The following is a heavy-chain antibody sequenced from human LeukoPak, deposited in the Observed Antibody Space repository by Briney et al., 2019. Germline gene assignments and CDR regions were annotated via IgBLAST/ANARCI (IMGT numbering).Heavy chain of an antibody. J-gene: IGHJ4*02. Sequence: GGSLRLSCAASGFTVSSNYMIWVRQAPGKGLEWVSVIYSGGSTYYADSVKGRFTISRDNSKNTLYLQMNSLRAEDTAVYYCARGLIAAAGTFDYWGQGTLVTVSS. D-gene: IGHD6-13*01. V-gene: IGHV3-53*01. CDR2: IYSGGST. CDR1: GFTVSSNY. CDR3: ARGLIAAAGTFDY.